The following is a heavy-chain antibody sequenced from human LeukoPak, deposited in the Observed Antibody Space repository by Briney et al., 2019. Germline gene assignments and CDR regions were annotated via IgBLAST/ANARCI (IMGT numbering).Heavy chain of an antibody. J-gene: IGHJ4*02. Sequence: GGSLRLSSAASGFTFSNYGMHWVRQAPRKGREWVAVISYDGSNKNYADSVEGRFTISRDNSRNTYLQMNSLRPEDTAVYYCATGGTKTATGRMGYWGQGTLVTVSS. D-gene: IGHD1-1*01. V-gene: IGHV3-30*03. CDR1: GFTFSNYG. CDR2: ISYDGSNK. CDR3: ATGGTKTATGRMGY.